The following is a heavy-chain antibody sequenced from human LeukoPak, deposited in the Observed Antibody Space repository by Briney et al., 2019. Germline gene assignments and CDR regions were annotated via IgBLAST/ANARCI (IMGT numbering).Heavy chain of an antibody. V-gene: IGHV4-59*01. CDR2: IYYSGSS. CDR3: ASGKVVVPAAPPQEFDY. Sequence: SETLSLTCTVSGGSITGYYGSWVRQPPGKGAEGSGDIYYSGSSNYNPSLQSRVTISVDTSKTQFSLKLSSVTAAATAVYYCASGKVVVPAAPPQEFDYWGQGTLVTVSS. D-gene: IGHD2-2*01. J-gene: IGHJ4*02. CDR1: GGSITGYY.